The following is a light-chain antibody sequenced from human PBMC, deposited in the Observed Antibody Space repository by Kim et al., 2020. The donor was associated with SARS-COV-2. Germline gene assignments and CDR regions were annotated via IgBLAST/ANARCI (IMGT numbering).Light chain of an antibody. CDR1: QSVNGRF. CDR2: GAS. CDR3: QQYGSSVWT. J-gene: IGKJ1*01. Sequence: SPGEGATRSCRASQSVNGRFLAWYQQKPGQAPRLLIYGASTRATGIPDRFSGSGSGTDFTLTISRLEPEDFAMYYCQQYGSSVWTFGQGTKVDIK. V-gene: IGKV3-20*01.